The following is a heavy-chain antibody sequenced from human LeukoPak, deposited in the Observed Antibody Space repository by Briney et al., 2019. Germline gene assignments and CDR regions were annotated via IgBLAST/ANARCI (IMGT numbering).Heavy chain of an antibody. D-gene: IGHD3-22*01. CDR2: IIPILGIA. V-gene: IGHV1-69*04. CDR3: ASLFPIRPGTSSGYYLSAFDI. CDR1: GGTFSSYA. J-gene: IGHJ3*02. Sequence: GASVKVSCKASGGTFSSYAISWVRQAPGQGLEWMGRIIPILGIANYAQKFQGRVTITADKSTSTAYMELSSLRSEDTAVYYCASLFPIRPGTSSGYYLSAFDIWGQGTMVTVSS.